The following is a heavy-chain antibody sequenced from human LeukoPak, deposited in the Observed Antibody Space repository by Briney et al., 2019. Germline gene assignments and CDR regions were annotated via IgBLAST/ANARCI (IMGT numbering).Heavy chain of an antibody. Sequence: ASVKVSCKASGYTFTSYAMHWVRQAPGQRLEWMGWINAGKGNTKYSQKFQGRVTITRDTSASTAYMELSSLRSEDTAVYYCAREAVAATLNWFDPWGQGTLVTVSS. V-gene: IGHV1-3*01. CDR3: AREAVAATLNWFDP. D-gene: IGHD2-15*01. CDR1: GYTFTSYA. CDR2: INAGKGNT. J-gene: IGHJ5*02.